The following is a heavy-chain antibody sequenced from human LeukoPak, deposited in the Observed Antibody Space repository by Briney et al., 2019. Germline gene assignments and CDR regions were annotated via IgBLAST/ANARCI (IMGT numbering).Heavy chain of an antibody. CDR3: ARAPEGLSSASRLFDY. Sequence: PSETLSLTCNVSGGSISSGGYYWSWIRQPPGKGLEWIGYIYHSGSTYYNPSLKSRVTISVDRSKNQFSLKLSSVTAADTAVYYCARAPEGLSSASRLFDYWGQGTLVTVSS. D-gene: IGHD2-2*01. V-gene: IGHV4-30-2*01. J-gene: IGHJ4*02. CDR1: GGSISSGGYY. CDR2: IYHSGST.